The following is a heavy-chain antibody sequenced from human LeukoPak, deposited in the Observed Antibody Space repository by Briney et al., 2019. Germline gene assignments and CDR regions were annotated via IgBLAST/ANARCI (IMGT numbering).Heavy chain of an antibody. Sequence: GGSLRLSCAASGFTFSSHWMSWVRQAPGKGLEWVANIKQDGSEKYYVDSVKGRFTISRDNAKNSLYLQMNSLRAEDTAVYYCARVSPYSSSLRYYDYWGQGTLVTVSS. V-gene: IGHV3-7*01. CDR2: IKQDGSEK. CDR1: GFTFSSHW. D-gene: IGHD6-6*01. J-gene: IGHJ4*02. CDR3: ARVSPYSSSLRYYDY.